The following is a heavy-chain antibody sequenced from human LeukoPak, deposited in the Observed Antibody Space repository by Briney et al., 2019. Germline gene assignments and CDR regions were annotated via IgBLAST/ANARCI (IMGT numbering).Heavy chain of an antibody. CDR1: GLAFSSYA. CDR3: AKQYYGSGRC. CDR2: ISGSGGST. V-gene: IGHV3-23*01. Sequence: GGFLRLSCGASGLAFSSYAMSGVGQAPGKGREGVSSISGSGGSTYYADSVKGRFTISRDNSTNTWYLQVNSPRTEETVAYYCAKQYYGSGRCWGQGTLVTASS. D-gene: IGHD3-10*01. J-gene: IGHJ4*02.